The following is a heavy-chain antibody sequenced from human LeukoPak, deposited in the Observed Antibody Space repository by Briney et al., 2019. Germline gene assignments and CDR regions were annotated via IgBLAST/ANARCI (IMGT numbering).Heavy chain of an antibody. D-gene: IGHD6-6*01. J-gene: IGHJ5*02. Sequence: ASVKVSCKASGGTFSSYAISWVRQAPGQGLEWMGGIIPIFGTANYAQKFQGRVTTTTDESTSTAYMELSSLRSEDTAVYYCARAARSWFDPWGQGTLVTVSS. CDR1: GGTFSSYA. CDR3: ARAARSWFDP. CDR2: IIPIFGTA. V-gene: IGHV1-69*05.